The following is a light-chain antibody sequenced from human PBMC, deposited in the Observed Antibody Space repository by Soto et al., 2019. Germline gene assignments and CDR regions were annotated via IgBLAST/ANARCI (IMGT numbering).Light chain of an antibody. CDR3: QQYNNWPEP. V-gene: IGKV3-15*01. CDR1: QSVSSN. J-gene: IGKJ1*01. Sequence: EIVMTQSPATLSVSPGERATLSCRASQSVSSNLAWYQQKPGQAPRLLIYGASTRATGIPARFSGSGSGTEFTLTISSLQSEDFAVYYCQQYNNWPEPCGHGTKV. CDR2: GAS.